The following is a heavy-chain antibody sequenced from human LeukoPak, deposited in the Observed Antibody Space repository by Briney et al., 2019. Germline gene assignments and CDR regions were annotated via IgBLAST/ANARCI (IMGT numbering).Heavy chain of an antibody. V-gene: IGHV1-2*02. Sequence: GASVKVSCKASGYTFTGYYMHWVRQAPGQGLGWMGWINPNSGGTNYAQKFQGRVTMTRDTSISTAYMELSRLRSDDTAVYYCATSTIFGVVPLGYWGQGTLVTVSS. CDR1: GYTFTGYY. CDR3: ATSTIFGVVPLGY. J-gene: IGHJ4*02. D-gene: IGHD3-3*01. CDR2: INPNSGGT.